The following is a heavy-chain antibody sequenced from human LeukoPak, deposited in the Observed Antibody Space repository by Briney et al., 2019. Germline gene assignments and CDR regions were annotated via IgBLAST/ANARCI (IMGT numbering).Heavy chain of an antibody. CDR1: GVSISSSSYY. J-gene: IGHJ4*02. V-gene: IGHV4-39*01. Sequence: SETLSLTCTVSGVSISSSSYYWGWIRQPPGKGLEWIGSIYYSGSTYYNPSLKSRVTISVDTSKNQFSLKLSSVTAADTAVYYCARQDYYDSSGYYYWGQGTLVAVSS. CDR3: ARQDYYDSSGYYY. D-gene: IGHD3-22*01. CDR2: IYYSGST.